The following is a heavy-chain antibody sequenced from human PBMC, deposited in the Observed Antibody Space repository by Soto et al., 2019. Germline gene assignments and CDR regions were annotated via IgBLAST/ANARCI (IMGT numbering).Heavy chain of an antibody. Sequence: QVRLVESGGGLVKAGGSLRLSCAASGFTFSDYYMSWIRQAPGKGLEWVTYITSSGDYTNYADSVKGRFTISRDNAKKSLYLQMNNLRTEDTAVYYCVRELGGLDSWGQGTLVAVSS. J-gene: IGHJ5*01. CDR2: ITSSGDYT. V-gene: IGHV3-11*05. CDR1: GFTFSDYY. CDR3: VRELGGLDS. D-gene: IGHD2-15*01.